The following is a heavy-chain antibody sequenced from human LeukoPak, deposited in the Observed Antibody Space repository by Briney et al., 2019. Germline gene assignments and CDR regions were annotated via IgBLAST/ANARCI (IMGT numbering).Heavy chain of an antibody. CDR1: GFTFSSNY. CDR2: IYSGGST. D-gene: IGHD4-17*01. V-gene: IGHV3-66*02. Sequence: PGGSLRLSCAASGFTFSSNYMSWVRQAPGKGVEGVSVIYSGGSTYYTDSVTGRCTISRDNSKNTLYLQMNSLRAEDTAVYYCARLYGDYGTYYYYYGMDVWGQGTTATVSS. J-gene: IGHJ6*02. CDR3: ARLYGDYGTYYYYYGMDV.